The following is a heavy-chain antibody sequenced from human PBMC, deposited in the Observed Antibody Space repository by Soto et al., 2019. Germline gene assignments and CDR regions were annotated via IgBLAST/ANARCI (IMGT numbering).Heavy chain of an antibody. D-gene: IGHD6-13*01. J-gene: IGHJ4*02. CDR1: GFTFSNYA. CDR3: AKRPLTAAGFDY. V-gene: IGHV3-23*01. Sequence: PGGSLRVSCAASGFTFSNYAMTWVRQAPGKGLEWVSVITGSGGGTYFVDSVKGRFTISRDNSKNTVYLQMSSLRAEDTAVYYCAKRPLTAAGFDYWGQGTLVTVSS. CDR2: ITGSGGGT.